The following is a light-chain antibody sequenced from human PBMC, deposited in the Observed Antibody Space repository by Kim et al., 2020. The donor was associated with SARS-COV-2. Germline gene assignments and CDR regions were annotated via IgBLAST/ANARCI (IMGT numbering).Light chain of an antibody. J-gene: IGLJ3*02. V-gene: IGLV1-40*01. CDR1: SSNIGAGSD. Sequence: QSVLTQPPSVSGAPGQRATISCTGSSSNIGAGSDVHWYQQLPGTAPRLLIFGNNNRPSGVPDRFSGSKSGTSASLAITGLQAEDESAYYCQSYDNSLSVWVFCGWTQLTVL. CDR3: QSYDNSLSVWV. CDR2: GNN.